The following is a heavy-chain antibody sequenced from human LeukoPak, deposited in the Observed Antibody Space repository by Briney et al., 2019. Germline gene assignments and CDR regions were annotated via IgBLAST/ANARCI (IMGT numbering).Heavy chain of an antibody. J-gene: IGHJ3*02. CDR3: ATPAQAGNDAFDI. D-gene: IGHD6-25*01. CDR2: FDPEDGET. CDR1: GYTLTELS. V-gene: IGHV1-24*01. Sequence: ASVKVSCKVSGYTLTELSMHWVRQAPGKGLEWMGGFDPEDGETIYAQKFKGRVTMTEDTSTDTAYMELSSLRSEDTAVYYCATPAQAGNDAFDIWGQGTMVTVSS.